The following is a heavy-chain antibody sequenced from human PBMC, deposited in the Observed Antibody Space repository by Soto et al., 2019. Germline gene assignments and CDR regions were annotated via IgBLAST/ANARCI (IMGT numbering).Heavy chain of an antibody. Sequence: LVDPPQNLPLTRPLSGFSPRTRGKCLSWVRQPPGEALEWLARIDWDDDKYYSTSLKTRLTISKDTSKNQVVLTMTNMDPVDTATYYCARSTYYYDSSGYGFYYFDYWGQGTLVTVSS. J-gene: IGHJ4*02. CDR3: ARSTYYYDSSGYGFYYFDY. CDR2: IDWDDDK. V-gene: IGHV2-70*11. D-gene: IGHD3-22*01. CDR1: GFSPRTRGKC.